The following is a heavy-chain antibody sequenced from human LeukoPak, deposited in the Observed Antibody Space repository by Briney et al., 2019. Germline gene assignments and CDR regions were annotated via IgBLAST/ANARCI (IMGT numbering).Heavy chain of an antibody. CDR1: GGTFSSYA. Sequence: ASVKVSCKASGGTFSSYAISWVRQAPGQGLEWMGRVIPILGIANYAQKFQGRVTITADKSTSTAYMELSSLRSEDTAVYYCARDLRYSGYPGNYWGQGTLVTVSS. D-gene: IGHD5-12*01. CDR2: VIPILGIA. V-gene: IGHV1-69*04. J-gene: IGHJ4*02. CDR3: ARDLRYSGYPGNY.